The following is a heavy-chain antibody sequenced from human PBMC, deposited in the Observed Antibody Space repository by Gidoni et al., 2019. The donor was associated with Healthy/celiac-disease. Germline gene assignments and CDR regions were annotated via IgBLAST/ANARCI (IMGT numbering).Heavy chain of an antibody. CDR1: GGNFSSYA. CDR2: IIPIFGTA. CDR3: AGAVIVVVPAARGLYYYGMDV. V-gene: IGHV1-69*01. J-gene: IGHJ6*02. Sequence: QVQLVQSGAEVKKPGSSVKVSCKASGGNFSSYAISWVRQAPGQGLEWMGGIIPIFGTANYAQKFQGRVTITADESTSTAYMELSSLRSEDTAVYYCAGAVIVVVPAARGLYYYGMDVWGQGTTVTVSS. D-gene: IGHD2-2*01.